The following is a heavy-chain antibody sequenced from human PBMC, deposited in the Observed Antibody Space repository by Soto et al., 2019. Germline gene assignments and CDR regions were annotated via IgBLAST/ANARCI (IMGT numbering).Heavy chain of an antibody. J-gene: IGHJ4*02. CDR3: AKGARDVDY. CDR1: GFTFSSQT. Sequence: EVQLLESGGGLVQPGGSLRLSCAASGFTFSSQTMSWVRQAPGKGLEWVSVISSSGSTSYTDSVEGRFTISKDSSKNTLYLQLNSLRVEDTDVYYCAKGARDVDYWGQGTLVTVSS. D-gene: IGHD5-12*01. V-gene: IGHV3-23*01. CDR2: ISSSGST.